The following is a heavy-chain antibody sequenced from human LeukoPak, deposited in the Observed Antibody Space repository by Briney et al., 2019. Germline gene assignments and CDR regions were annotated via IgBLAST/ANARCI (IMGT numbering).Heavy chain of an antibody. CDR3: ARGDTAMVDGYMDV. V-gene: IGHV3-7*01. D-gene: IGHD5-18*01. J-gene: IGHJ6*03. CDR1: GFTFSDYY. Sequence: PGGSLRLSCAASGFTFSDYYMSWIRQAPGKGLEWVANIKQDGSEKYYVDSVKGRFTISRDNAKNSLYLQMNSLRAEDTAVYYCARGDTAMVDGYMDVWGKGTTVTVSS. CDR2: IKQDGSEK.